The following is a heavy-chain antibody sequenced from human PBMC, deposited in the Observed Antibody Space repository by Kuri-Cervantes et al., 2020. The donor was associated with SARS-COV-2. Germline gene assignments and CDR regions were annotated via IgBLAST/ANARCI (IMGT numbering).Heavy chain of an antibody. CDR3: VTRGGSEAFDV. CDR2: TSSNGETT. J-gene: IGHJ3*01. Sequence: GESLKISCSASGFTFNAYSMHWVRQAPGKGLEYVSATSSNGETTYYADSVKGRFIISRDNSKNTLFLQMSGLRAEDTAVYFCVTRGGSEAFDVWGQGTMVTVSS. CDR1: GFTFNAYS. V-gene: IGHV3-64D*06. D-gene: IGHD1-1*01.